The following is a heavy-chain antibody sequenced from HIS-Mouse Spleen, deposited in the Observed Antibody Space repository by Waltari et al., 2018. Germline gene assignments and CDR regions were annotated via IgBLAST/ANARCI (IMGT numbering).Heavy chain of an antibody. J-gene: IGHJ6*02. D-gene: IGHD6-13*01. CDR1: GSSISRGSY. V-gene: IGHV4-38-2*02. Sequence: QVQLQESGPGLVKPSETLSLTCPVSGSSISRGSYWGCIRQPPGKGLEWIGSIYHSGSTYYNPSLKSRVTISVDTSKNQFSLKLSSVTAADTAVYYCARALEYSSSWYYYYYGMDVWGQGTTVTVSS. CDR3: ARALEYSSSWYYYYYGMDV. CDR2: IYHSGST.